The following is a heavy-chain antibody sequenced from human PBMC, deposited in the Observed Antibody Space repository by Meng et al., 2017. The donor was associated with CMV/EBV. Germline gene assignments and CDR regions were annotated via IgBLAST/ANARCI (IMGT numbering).Heavy chain of an antibody. V-gene: IGHV4-34*01. Sequence: QVQLQQWGAGLLKPLAALPLPGSFYGWSLSVYYWSWIRQPPGKGLEWIGEINHSGSTNYNPSLKSRVTISVDTSKNQFSLKLSSVTAADTAVYYCARGGNWFDPWGQGTLVTVSS. CDR1: GWSLSVYY. CDR3: ARGGNWFDP. CDR2: INHSGST. J-gene: IGHJ5*02.